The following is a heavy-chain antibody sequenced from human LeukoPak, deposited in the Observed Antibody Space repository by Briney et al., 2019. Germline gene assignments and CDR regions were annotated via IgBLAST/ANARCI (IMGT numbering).Heavy chain of an antibody. CDR1: GDSISTYY. CDR2: IYYRVTS. J-gene: IGHJ6*03. D-gene: IGHD2-2*01. V-gene: IGHV4-59*08. CDR3: ARVPAMPTNYYYYSMDV. Sequence: SETLSLTCTVSGDSISTYYWSWIRQPPGNGLEWIGYIYYRVTSDYNPSLKSRVTISVDTSKNPFSLKLSSVSAADTAVYYCARVPAMPTNYYYYSMDVWGKGTTVTVSS.